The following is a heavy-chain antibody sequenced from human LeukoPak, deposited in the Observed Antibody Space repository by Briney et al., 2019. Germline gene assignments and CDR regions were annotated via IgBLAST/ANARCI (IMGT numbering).Heavy chain of an antibody. CDR1: GFTVSSNY. CDR3: AKDPGRRNLFDP. CDR2: IYSGGST. V-gene: IGHV3-53*01. J-gene: IGHJ5*02. Sequence: GGSLRLSCAASGFTVSSNYMNWVRQAPGKGLEWVSIIYSGGSTYYADSVKGRFTISRDNSKNTLYLQMNSLRAEDTAVYYCAKDPGRRNLFDPWGQGTLVTVSS.